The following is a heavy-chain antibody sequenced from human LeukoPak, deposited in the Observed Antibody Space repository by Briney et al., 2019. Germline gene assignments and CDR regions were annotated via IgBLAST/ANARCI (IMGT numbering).Heavy chain of an antibody. V-gene: IGHV3-23*01. CDR1: GFTFSSYA. Sequence: QPGGSLRLSCAASGFTFSSYAMSWVRQAPGKGLEWVSAISGSGGSTYYADSVKGRFTISRDNSKNTLYLQMNSLRAEDTAVYYCAREIYDDGTGYYTHAFDIWGQGTMVTVSS. CDR3: AREIYDDGTGYYTHAFDI. CDR2: ISGSGGST. J-gene: IGHJ3*02. D-gene: IGHD3-22*01.